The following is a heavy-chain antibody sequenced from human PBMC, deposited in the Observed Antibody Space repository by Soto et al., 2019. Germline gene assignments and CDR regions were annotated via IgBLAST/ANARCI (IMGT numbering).Heavy chain of an antibody. V-gene: IGHV3-33*01. CDR1: GFTFSSYG. CDR3: ARDSSTTRGGHYFYY. Sequence: QVQLVESGGGVVQPGRSLRLSCAASGFTFSSYGMHWVRQAPGKGLEWVAVIWYDGSNKYYADSVKDRFTISRDNSKNTLYLQMNSLRAEDTAVYYCARDSSTTRGGHYFYYWGQGTLVTVSS. J-gene: IGHJ4*02. CDR2: IWYDGSNK. D-gene: IGHD2-15*01.